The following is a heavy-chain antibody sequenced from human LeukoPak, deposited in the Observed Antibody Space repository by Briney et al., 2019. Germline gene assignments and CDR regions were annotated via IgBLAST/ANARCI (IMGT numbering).Heavy chain of an antibody. CDR1: GGSISGYY. CDR3: AGGSGWLFDY. D-gene: IGHD6-19*01. Sequence: KSSETLSLTCTVSGGSISGYYWNWMRQPPGKGLEWIGYFYYSGSTNYNPSLRGRGTISLDTSKNQFSLTLSSVTAADTAVYYCAGGSGWLFDYWGQGTLVTVSS. J-gene: IGHJ4*02. V-gene: IGHV4-59*01. CDR2: FYYSGST.